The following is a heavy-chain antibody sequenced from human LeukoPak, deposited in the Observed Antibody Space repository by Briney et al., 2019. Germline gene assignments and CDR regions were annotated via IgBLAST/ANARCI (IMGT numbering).Heavy chain of an antibody. CDR3: ARLDGVLRYFDWFTTPPVFDY. J-gene: IGHJ4*02. Sequence: SETLSLTCTVSGGSTSSSSYYWGWIRQPPGKGLEWFGSIYYSGSTYYNPSLKSRVTISVDTSKNQFSLKLSSVTAADTAVYYCARLDGVLRYFDWFTTPPVFDYWGQGTLVTVSS. CDR1: GGSTSSSSYY. D-gene: IGHD3-9*01. CDR2: IYYSGST. V-gene: IGHV4-39*01.